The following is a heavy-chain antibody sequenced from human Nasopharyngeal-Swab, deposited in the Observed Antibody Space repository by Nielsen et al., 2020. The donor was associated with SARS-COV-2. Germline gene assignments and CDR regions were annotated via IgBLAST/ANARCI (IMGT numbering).Heavy chain of an antibody. D-gene: IGHD5-18*01. CDR2: IYYSGST. Sequence: SETLSLTCTVSGGSISSYYWSWIRQPPGKGLEWIGYIYYSGSTNYNPSLKSRVTISVDTSKNQFSLKLSSVTAADTAVYYCASDSGPGYSYGSFDYWGQGTLVTVSS. V-gene: IGHV4-59*01. J-gene: IGHJ4*02. CDR3: ASDSGPGYSYGSFDY. CDR1: GGSISSYY.